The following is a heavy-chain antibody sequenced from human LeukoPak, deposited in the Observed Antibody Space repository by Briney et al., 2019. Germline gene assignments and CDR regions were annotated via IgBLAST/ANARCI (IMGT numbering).Heavy chain of an antibody. V-gene: IGHV3-30*18. CDR3: AKDPNRAVVATGNYLDP. CDR2: ISHDGSNI. J-gene: IGHJ5*02. D-gene: IGHD2-15*01. Sequence: GGFLRLSCTASGFTFSIYGMHWVRQAPCKGLEWVVVISHDGSNIYYGDSVKGRFSISRDNSKNTLYLQMNSLRVEDTAVYYCAKDPNRAVVATGNYLDPWGQGTLVTVSS. CDR1: GFTFSIYG.